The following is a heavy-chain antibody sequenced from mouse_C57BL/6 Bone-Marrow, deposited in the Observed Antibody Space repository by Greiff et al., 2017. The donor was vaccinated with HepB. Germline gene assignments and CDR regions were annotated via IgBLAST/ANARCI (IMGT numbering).Heavy chain of an antibody. V-gene: IGHV1-55*01. J-gene: IGHJ4*01. CDR1: GYTFTSYW. D-gene: IGHD2-4*01. CDR2: IYPGSGST. CDR3: ARWGYDYDEGYAMDY. Sequence: QVQLKQPGAELVKPGASVKMSCKASGYTFTSYWITWVKQRPGQGLEWIGDIYPGSGSTNYNEKFKSKATLTVDTSSSTAYMQLSSLTSEDSAVYYCARWGYDYDEGYAMDYWGQGTSVTVSS.